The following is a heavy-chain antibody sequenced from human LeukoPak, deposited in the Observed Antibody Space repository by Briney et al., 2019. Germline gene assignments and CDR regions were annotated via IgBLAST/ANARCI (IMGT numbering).Heavy chain of an antibody. V-gene: IGHV1-69*04. D-gene: IGHD5-24*01. Sequence: GASVKVSCKASGGTFSSYAISWLRQAAGKGLEWMGRIIPIFGLANYAQKFQGRVTITADKSTSTAYMELSSLRSEDTAVYYCAINLRDGGDYFDYWGQGTLVTVSS. CDR2: IIPIFGLA. CDR1: GGTFSSYA. J-gene: IGHJ4*02. CDR3: AINLRDGGDYFDY.